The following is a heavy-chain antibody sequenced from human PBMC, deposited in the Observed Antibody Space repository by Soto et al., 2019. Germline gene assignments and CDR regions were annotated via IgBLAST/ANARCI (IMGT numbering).Heavy chain of an antibody. CDR3: ARAPSYDSSGYYQGSGFAP. CDR1: AGTFSSYG. Sequence: QVQLVQSGAEVKKPGSSVQVSCKASAGTFSSYGITWVRQAPGQGLEWVGRIIPYFGTTNYPPMFHGRVTITADECTSTAYMELSSLVSKEPAVYCCARAPSYDSSGYYQGSGFAPWGQGTLVTVSS. D-gene: IGHD3-22*01. V-gene: IGHV1-69*18. CDR2: IIPYFGTT. J-gene: IGHJ5*02.